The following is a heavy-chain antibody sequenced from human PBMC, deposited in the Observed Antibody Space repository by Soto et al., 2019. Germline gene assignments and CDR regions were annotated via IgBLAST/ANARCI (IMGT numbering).Heavy chain of an antibody. J-gene: IGHJ4*02. D-gene: IGHD3-16*01. Sequence: EVQLLDSGGGLVQPGVSLRLSWAASGFAFNNYAMTWVRQAPGEGLEWVSTISNNGFSTYYAGSVKGRFTISRDNSMHTVYLQMSSLRAEDTALYYCAKERAARGIDYWGQGTLVTVSS. CDR3: AKERAARGIDY. V-gene: IGHV3-23*01. CDR2: ISNNGFST. CDR1: GFAFNNYA.